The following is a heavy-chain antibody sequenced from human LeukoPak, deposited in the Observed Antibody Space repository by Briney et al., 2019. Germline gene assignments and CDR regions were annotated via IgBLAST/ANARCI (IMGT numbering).Heavy chain of an antibody. CDR2: ITGSSGST. J-gene: IGHJ4*02. D-gene: IGHD2-15*01. V-gene: IGHV3-23*01. CDR3: AKAMRGSALVFDY. CDR1: GFTLSNYA. Sequence: GGSLRLSCAASGFTLSNYAMTWVRQAPGKGLEWVSTITGSSGSTYYADSVKGRSTISRDNSKNTLYLQMNSLGAEDTAVFYCAKAMRGSALVFDYWGQGTLVAVSS.